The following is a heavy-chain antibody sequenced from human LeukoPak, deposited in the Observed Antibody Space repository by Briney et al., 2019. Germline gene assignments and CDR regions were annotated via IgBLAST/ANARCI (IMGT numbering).Heavy chain of an antibody. CDR1: GFTFSSYW. D-gene: IGHD1-26*01. J-gene: IGHJ4*02. CDR3: AREIYGSYIDY. Sequence: GGSLRLSCAASGFTFSSYWMSWVRQAPGKGLEWVANIRQDGSGKYYVDSVKGRFTISRDNAKNSLYLQMNSLGAEDAAVYYCAREIYGSYIDYWGQGTLVTVSS. V-gene: IGHV3-7*01. CDR2: IRQDGSGK.